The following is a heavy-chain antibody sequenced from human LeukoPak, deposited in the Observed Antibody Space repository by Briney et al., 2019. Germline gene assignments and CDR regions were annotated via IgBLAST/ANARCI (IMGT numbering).Heavy chain of an antibody. CDR3: ARVLSVWGSSDAFDI. V-gene: IGHV4-4*02. J-gene: IGHJ3*02. Sequence: SGTLSLTCAVSGGSISSSNWWSWVRPPPGKGLEWIGEIYHSGSTNYNPSLKSRVTISVDKSKNQFSLKLSSVTAADTAVYYCARVLSVWGSSDAFDIWGQGTMVTVSS. CDR1: GGSISSSNW. CDR2: IYHSGST. D-gene: IGHD3-16*01.